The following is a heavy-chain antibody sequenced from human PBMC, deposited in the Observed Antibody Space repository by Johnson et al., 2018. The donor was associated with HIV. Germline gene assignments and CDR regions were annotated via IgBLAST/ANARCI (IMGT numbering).Heavy chain of an antibody. CDR2: ISYDGSNK. J-gene: IGHJ3*02. CDR3: ARRGYSSSGGAFDI. Sequence: QVQLVESGGGVVQPGRALRLSCAASGFTFSNSVMHWVRQAPGKGLEWVAVISYDGSNKYYADSVKGRFTISRDNSKNTLYLQMNSLRAEDTAVYYCARRGYSSSGGAFDIWGQGTMVTVSS. V-gene: IGHV3-30-3*01. D-gene: IGHD6-6*01. CDR1: GFTFSNSV.